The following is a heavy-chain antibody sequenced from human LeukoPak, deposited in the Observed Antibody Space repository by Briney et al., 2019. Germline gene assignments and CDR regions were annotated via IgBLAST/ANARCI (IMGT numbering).Heavy chain of an antibody. CDR2: IKPDGSDK. CDR3: ARGVLPPGALH. V-gene: IGHV3-7*01. D-gene: IGHD3-10*01. CDR1: GHTFSTYW. J-gene: IGHJ1*01. Sequence: GGSLRLSCEASGHTFSTYWMSWVRQAPGKGPECVASIKPDGSDKYYVDSMKGRFTISRDNAKNSLYLQMNNLRAEDTAVYYCARGVLPPGALHGGQAPRATASS.